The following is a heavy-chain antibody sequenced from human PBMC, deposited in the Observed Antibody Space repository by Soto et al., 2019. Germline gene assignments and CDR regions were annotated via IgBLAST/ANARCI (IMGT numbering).Heavy chain of an antibody. J-gene: IGHJ6*01. D-gene: IGHD1-26*01. V-gene: IGHV1-46*03. Sequence: ASVKVSCKASGYTFTTYYMHWVRQAPGQGLEWMGIINPSGGSTNYAQKFQGRVTMTRDTSTSTVYMEMSSLRSEDTAVYYCARVRMGYGMEVWGQGTTVTVSS. CDR2: INPSGGST. CDR3: ARVRMGYGMEV. CDR1: GYTFTTYY.